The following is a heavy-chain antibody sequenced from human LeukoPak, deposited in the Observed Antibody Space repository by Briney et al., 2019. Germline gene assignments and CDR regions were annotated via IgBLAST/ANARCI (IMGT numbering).Heavy chain of an antibody. D-gene: IGHD4-17*01. CDR3: ARGGRDGDYFDY. J-gene: IGHJ4*02. Sequence: GGSLRLSCAASGFTFSSYGMHWVRQAPGKGLEWVAVIWYDGSNKYYADSVKGRFTISRDNSKNTLYLQMNSLRAEDTAVYYCARGGRDGDYFDYWGQGTLVTVSS. CDR1: GFTFSSYG. V-gene: IGHV3-33*01. CDR2: IWYDGSNK.